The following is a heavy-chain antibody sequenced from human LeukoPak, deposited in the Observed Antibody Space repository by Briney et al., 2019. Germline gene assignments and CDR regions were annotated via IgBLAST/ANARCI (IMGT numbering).Heavy chain of an antibody. Sequence: PGGSLRLSCAASGFTFDDHGMSWVRQAPGKGLECVSVIYSDGSTYYADSVKGRFTIPRDNSKNTLYLQMNSLRAEDTAVYYCASAFCSDGSSCGFDYWGQGTLVTVSS. CDR3: ASAFCSDGSSCGFDY. CDR2: IYSDGST. D-gene: IGHD2-15*01. CDR1: GFTFDDHG. V-gene: IGHV3-53*01. J-gene: IGHJ4*02.